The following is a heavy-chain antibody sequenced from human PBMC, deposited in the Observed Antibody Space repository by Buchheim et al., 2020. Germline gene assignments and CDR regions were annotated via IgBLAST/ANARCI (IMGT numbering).Heavy chain of an antibody. CDR1: GFTFSSYS. D-gene: IGHD3-22*01. J-gene: IGHJ6*02. V-gene: IGHV3-33*08. Sequence: VQLVESGGGLVQPGGSLRLSCAASGFTFSSYSMNWVRQAPGKGLEWVAVIWYDGSNKYYADSVKGRFTISRDNSKNTLYLQMNSLRDEDTAVYYCARRDSSRGMDVWGQGTT. CDR2: IWYDGSNK. CDR3: ARRDSSRGMDV.